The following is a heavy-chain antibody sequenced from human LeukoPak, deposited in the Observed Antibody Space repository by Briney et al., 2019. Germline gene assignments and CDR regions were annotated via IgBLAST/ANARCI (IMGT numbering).Heavy chain of an antibody. CDR3: ARAPSPRLYYFDY. CDR1: GFTFSSYA. V-gene: IGHV3-30-3*01. CDR2: ISYDGSNK. Sequence: AGGFLRLSCAASGFTFSSYAMHWVRQAPGKGLEWVAVISYDGSNKYYADSVKGRFTISRDNSKNTLYLQMNSLRAEDTAVYYCARAPSPRLYYFDYWGQGTLVTVSS. J-gene: IGHJ4*02.